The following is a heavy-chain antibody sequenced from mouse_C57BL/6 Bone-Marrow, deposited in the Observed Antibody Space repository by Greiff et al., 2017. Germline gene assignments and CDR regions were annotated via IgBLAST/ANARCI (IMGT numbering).Heavy chain of an antibody. CDR2: IDPSDSET. J-gene: IGHJ4*01. CDR3: TREDSSGYLYAMDY. Sequence: QVQLQQPGAELVRPGSSVKLSCKASGYTFTSYWMHWVKQRPIQGLEWIGNIDPSDSETHYNQKFKDKATLTVDKSSSTAYMQLSSLTSEDSAVYYWTREDSSGYLYAMDYWGQGTSVTVSS. V-gene: IGHV1-52*01. D-gene: IGHD3-2*02. CDR1: GYTFTSYW.